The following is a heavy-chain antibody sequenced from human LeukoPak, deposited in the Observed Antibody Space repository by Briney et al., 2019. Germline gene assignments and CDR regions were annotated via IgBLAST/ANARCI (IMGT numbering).Heavy chain of an antibody. CDR1: GGTFTSYA. V-gene: IGHV1-69*05. Sequence: ASVKVSCKGSGGTFTSYAISWVRQGPGQGLEWMGGIIPIFGTANYAQKFQGRVTITTDESTSTAYMELSSLRSEDTAVYYCARDRDILTGYYSSWGQGTLVTVSS. CDR3: ARDRDILTGYYSS. J-gene: IGHJ4*02. D-gene: IGHD3-9*01. CDR2: IIPIFGTA.